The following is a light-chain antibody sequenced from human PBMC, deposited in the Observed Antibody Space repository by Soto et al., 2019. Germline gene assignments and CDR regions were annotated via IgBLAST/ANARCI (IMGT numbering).Light chain of an antibody. Sequence: QSALTQPGSVSGSPGQSITISCTGTRSDVGGYNYVSWYQQHPGKAPKLMIYEVSNRPSWVSNRFSGSKSGNTASLTISGLQAEDEADYYCSSYTSSSTLYVFGTGTKVTVL. CDR2: EVS. J-gene: IGLJ1*01. CDR1: RSDVGGYNY. CDR3: SSYTSSSTLYV. V-gene: IGLV2-14*01.